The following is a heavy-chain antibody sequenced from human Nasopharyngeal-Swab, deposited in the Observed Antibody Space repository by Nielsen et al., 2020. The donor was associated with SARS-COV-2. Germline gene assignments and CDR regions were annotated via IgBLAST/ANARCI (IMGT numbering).Heavy chain of an antibody. D-gene: IGHD6-13*01. V-gene: IGHV4-31*03. CDR2: IYYSGST. CDR1: GGSISSGGYY. J-gene: IGHJ6*02. Sequence: SETLSLTCTVSGGSISSGGYYWSWIRQHPGKGLEWIGYIYYSGSTYYNPSLKSRVIISVDTSKNQFSLKLSSVTAADTAVYYCARGYSRRHTYYYYYYGMDVWGQGTTVTVSS. CDR3: ARGYSRRHTYYYYYYGMDV.